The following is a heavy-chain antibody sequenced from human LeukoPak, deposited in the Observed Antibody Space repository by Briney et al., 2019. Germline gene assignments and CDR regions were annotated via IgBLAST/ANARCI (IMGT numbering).Heavy chain of an antibody. D-gene: IGHD3-10*01. J-gene: IGHJ4*02. CDR3: ASAPMVRGEDYFDY. Sequence: SETLSLTCAVYGGSFSGYYWSWIRQPPEKGLEWIGEINHSGSTNYNPSLKSRVTISVDTSKNQFSLKLSSVTAADTAVYYCASAPMVRGEDYFDYWGQGTLVTVSS. CDR2: INHSGST. CDR1: GGSFSGYY. V-gene: IGHV4-34*01.